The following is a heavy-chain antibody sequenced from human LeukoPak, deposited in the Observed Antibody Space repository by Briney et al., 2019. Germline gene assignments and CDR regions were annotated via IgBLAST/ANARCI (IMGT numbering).Heavy chain of an antibody. CDR3: ARDLNYYGSGSYYNPPYYYGMDV. CDR1: GFTFSSYS. Sequence: GGSLRHSCAASGFTFSSYSMNWVRQAPGKGLEWVSSISSSSSYIYYADSVKGRFTISRDNAKNSLYLQMNSLRAEDTAVYYCARDLNYYGSGSYYNPPYYYGMDVWGQGTTVTVSS. V-gene: IGHV3-21*01. CDR2: ISSSSSYI. J-gene: IGHJ6*02. D-gene: IGHD3-10*01.